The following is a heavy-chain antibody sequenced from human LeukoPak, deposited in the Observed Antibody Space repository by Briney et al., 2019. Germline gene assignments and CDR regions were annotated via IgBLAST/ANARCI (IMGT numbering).Heavy chain of an antibody. J-gene: IGHJ4*02. CDR3: TRRGSITGTTSDY. Sequence: GGSLGLSCAASGFTFSGSAMHWVRQASGKGLEWVGRIRSKANSYATAYAASVKGRFTISRDDSKNTAYLQMNSLKTEDTAVYYCTRRGSITGTTSDYWGQGTLVTVSS. CDR2: IRSKANSYAT. D-gene: IGHD1-20*01. V-gene: IGHV3-73*01. CDR1: GFTFSGSA.